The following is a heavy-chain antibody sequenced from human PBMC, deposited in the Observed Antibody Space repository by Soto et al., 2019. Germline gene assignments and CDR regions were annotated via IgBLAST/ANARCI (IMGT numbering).Heavy chain of an antibody. D-gene: IGHD6-13*01. V-gene: IGHV3-23*01. CDR1: GFTFSNYA. J-gene: IGHJ3*02. CDR3: ARPSAAGTINDAFDI. CDR2: ISGSGGRS. Sequence: PGGSLRLSCAASGFTFSNYAMTWVRQGPGKGLEWVSGISGSGGRSYYADSVKGRFTISRDNSKNTLYLQMNSLRAEDTAVYYCARPSAAGTINDAFDIWGQGTMVTVSS.